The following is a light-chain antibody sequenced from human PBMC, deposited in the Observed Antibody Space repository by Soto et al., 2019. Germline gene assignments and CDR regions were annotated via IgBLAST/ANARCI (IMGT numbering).Light chain of an antibody. CDR3: QQYGSSGT. J-gene: IGKJ1*01. CDR2: GAS. CDR1: QSVSNNY. V-gene: IGKV3-20*01. Sequence: EIVMPQSPATLSVSQGEGPPLSGRASQSVSNNYLAWYQQKPGQAPRLLIYGASNRATGIPDRFSGSGSGTDFTLTISRLEPEDFAVYYCQQYGSSGTVGQGTKVDIK.